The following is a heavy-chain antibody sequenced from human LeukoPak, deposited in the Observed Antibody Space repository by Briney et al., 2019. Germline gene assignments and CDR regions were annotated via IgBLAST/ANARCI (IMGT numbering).Heavy chain of an antibody. CDR3: ARDVAYSAFDY. D-gene: IGHD2-21*01. CDR2: IGPSGDNT. J-gene: IGHJ4*02. CDR1: GFTFSNYG. Sequence: GGTLRLSCAASGFTFSNYGMDWVRQAPGKGLEWVSGIGPSGDNTYYADSVKGRFTISRDNSKNSFYLQMSSLRAEDTGVFYCARDVAYSAFDYWGQGTLVTVSS. V-gene: IGHV3-23*01.